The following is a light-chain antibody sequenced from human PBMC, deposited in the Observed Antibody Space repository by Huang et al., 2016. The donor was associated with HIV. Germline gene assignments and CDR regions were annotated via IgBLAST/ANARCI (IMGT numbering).Light chain of an antibody. J-gene: IGKJ1*01. V-gene: IGKV3-15*01. CDR1: QRIGTN. Sequence: EIVMTQSPATLSLSPGERATLSCRASQRIGTNLAWYQQNPGQAPRLLIYGGSTRASGIPDRFSGSGSGTEFTLTIDSLQAEDCAVYYCQQYQVWPPATFGQGTRVEIK. CDR2: GGS. CDR3: QQYQVWPPAT.